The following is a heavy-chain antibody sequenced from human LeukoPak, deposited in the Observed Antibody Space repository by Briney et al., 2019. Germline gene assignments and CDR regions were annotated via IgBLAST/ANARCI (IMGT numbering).Heavy chain of an antibody. V-gene: IGHV3-64*01. D-gene: IGHD3-10*01. J-gene: IGHJ4*02. CDR2: ISSDGGRT. Sequence: PGGSLRLSCAASGFTLSRYSMHWIRQAPGKGLEYVSAISSDGGRTYYANSVKGRFTISRDNSKNTLYLQMGSLRGEDIAVYYCARVGGDYFDYWGQGTLVTVSS. CDR1: GFTLSRYS. CDR3: ARVGGDYFDY.